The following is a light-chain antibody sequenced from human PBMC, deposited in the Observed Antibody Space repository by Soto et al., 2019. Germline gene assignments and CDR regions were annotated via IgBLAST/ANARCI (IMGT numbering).Light chain of an antibody. CDR1: QSITTF. Sequence: GARVTITCRASQSITTFLAWYQQKPGKAPQILIYDASKLEPGVPSRLSGGGSGTEFTLTISSLQPDDFATYYCQQYSTYPLTFGGGTKVDIK. J-gene: IGKJ4*01. CDR3: QQYSTYPLT. V-gene: IGKV1-5*01. CDR2: DAS.